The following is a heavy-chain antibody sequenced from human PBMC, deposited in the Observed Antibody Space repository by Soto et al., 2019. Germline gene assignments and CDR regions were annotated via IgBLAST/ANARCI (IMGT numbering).Heavy chain of an antibody. J-gene: IGHJ4*02. CDR1: GGSIRDYF. Sequence: QVQLQESGPGLVKPSETLSLTCTVSGGSIRDYFWTWIRQPPGKGLEWIGYIYYSGRTNYNPSLKSRVSIPVDTSKNHSSLQLRSVTASDTAVYYCARVGGDDFGDSGGFDYWGQGTLVTVSS. D-gene: IGHD4-17*01. V-gene: IGHV4-59*01. CDR2: IYYSGRT. CDR3: ARVGGDDFGDSGGFDY.